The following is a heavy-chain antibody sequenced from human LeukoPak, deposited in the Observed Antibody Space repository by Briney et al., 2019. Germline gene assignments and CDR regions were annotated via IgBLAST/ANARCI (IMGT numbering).Heavy chain of an antibody. J-gene: IGHJ4*02. CDR2: IYHSGST. CDR1: GGSISSGGYP. V-gene: IGHV4-30-2*01. D-gene: IGHD1-26*01. CDR3: AKPHRPPRIVGAWPFDY. Sequence: SETLSLTCAVSGGSISSGGYPWSWIRQPPGKGLEWIGYIYHSGSTYYNPSLKSRVTISVDRSKNQFSLKLSSVTAADTAVYYCAKPHRPPRIVGAWPFDYWGQGTLVTVSS.